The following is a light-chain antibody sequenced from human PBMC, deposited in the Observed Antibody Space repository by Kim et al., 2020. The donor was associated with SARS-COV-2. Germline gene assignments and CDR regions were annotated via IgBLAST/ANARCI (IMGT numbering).Light chain of an antibody. CDR2: QAS. V-gene: IGKV1-5*01. Sequence: DIHMTQSPSTLSASVGDRVTITCRASQFISTWLAWYQQKPGKAPKLLVYQASTLESGVPSRFSGSGSGTDFSLTIDSLQPDDFATYYCQNYNSYPYTFGQGTKVDIK. CDR3: QNYNSYPYT. J-gene: IGKJ2*01. CDR1: QFISTW.